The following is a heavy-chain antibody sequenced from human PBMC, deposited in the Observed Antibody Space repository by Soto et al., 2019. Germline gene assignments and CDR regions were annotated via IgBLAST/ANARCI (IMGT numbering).Heavy chain of an antibody. J-gene: IGHJ6*02. CDR1: GYSFTSYW. Sequence: GESLKISCKGSGYSFTSYWIGWVRQMPGKGLEWMGIIYPGDSDTRYSPSFQGQVTISADKSISTAYLQGSSLKASDTAMYYCARMYGGYYYYYGMDVWGQGTTVTVSS. V-gene: IGHV5-51*01. D-gene: IGHD5-12*01. CDR2: IYPGDSDT. CDR3: ARMYGGYYYYYGMDV.